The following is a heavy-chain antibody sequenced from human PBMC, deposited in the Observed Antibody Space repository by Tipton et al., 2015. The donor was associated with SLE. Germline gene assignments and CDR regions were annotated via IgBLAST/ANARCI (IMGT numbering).Heavy chain of an antibody. J-gene: IGHJ4*02. D-gene: IGHD3-10*01. CDR2: MKQDGSEI. V-gene: IGHV3-7*01. CDR1: GFSFGDHW. Sequence: SLRLSCVASGFSFGDHWMTWIRQAPGKGLEWVANMKQDGSEIYYVDSVKGRFTISRENAKNSLYLQMNSLRAEDTAVYYCAREGSGTHYKKDYFDYWGQGILVTVSS. CDR3: AREGSGTHYKKDYFDY.